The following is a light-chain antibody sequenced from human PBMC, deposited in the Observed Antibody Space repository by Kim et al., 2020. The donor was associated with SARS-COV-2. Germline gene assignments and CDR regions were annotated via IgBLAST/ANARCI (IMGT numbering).Light chain of an antibody. CDR1: QSFSSW. V-gene: IGKV1-5*03. J-gene: IGKJ5*01. Sequence: DIQMTQSPSTLSASVGDRVTITCRASQSFSSWLAWYQQKPGKVPKLLIYKTSILESGVPSRFSGSGSGTEFTLTISSLQPDDFATYFCQQDNNFPSAFGQRTRLES. CDR2: KTS. CDR3: QQDNNFPSA.